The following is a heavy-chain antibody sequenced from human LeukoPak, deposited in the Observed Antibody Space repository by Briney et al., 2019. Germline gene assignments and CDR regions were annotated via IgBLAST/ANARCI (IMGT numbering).Heavy chain of an antibody. D-gene: IGHD3-10*01. CDR2: IYYSGST. Sequence: SETLSLTCTVSGGSISSYYWSWIRQPPGKGLEWIGYIYYSGSTNYNPSLKSRVTISVDTSKNQFSLKLSSVPAADTAVYYCATSPWFGELSPWFDPWGQGTLVTVSS. CDR3: ATSPWFGELSPWFDP. V-gene: IGHV4-59*08. CDR1: GGSISSYY. J-gene: IGHJ5*02.